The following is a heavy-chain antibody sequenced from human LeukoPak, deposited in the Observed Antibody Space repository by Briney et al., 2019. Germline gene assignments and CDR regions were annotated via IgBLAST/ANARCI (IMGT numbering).Heavy chain of an antibody. V-gene: IGHV4-39*01. J-gene: IGHJ4*02. CDR1: GGSIRSSHHY. Sequence: SETLSLTCAVSGGSIRSSHHYWGWIRQPPGKGLEWIGSVYSSGSAYYNPSLRTRVSISVDTSKSQFSLKLPSVTAADTAVYFCARIIRTTGYYSNPKSGAFDFWGQGTPVTVSS. D-gene: IGHD3-9*01. CDR2: VYSSGSA. CDR3: ARIIRTTGYYSNPKSGAFDF.